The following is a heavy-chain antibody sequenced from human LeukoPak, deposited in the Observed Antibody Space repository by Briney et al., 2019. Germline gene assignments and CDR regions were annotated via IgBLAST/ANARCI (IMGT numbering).Heavy chain of an antibody. CDR3: ARVLMGTMDV. CDR1: GGSISSYY. J-gene: IGHJ6*03. D-gene: IGHD2-8*01. V-gene: IGHV4-59*01. Sequence: SETLSLTCTVSGGSISSYYWSWIRQPPGKGLEWIGYIYYSGSTNYNPSLKSRVTISVDTSKNQFSLKLSPVTAADTAVYYCARVLMGTMDVWGKGTTVTVSS. CDR2: IYYSGST.